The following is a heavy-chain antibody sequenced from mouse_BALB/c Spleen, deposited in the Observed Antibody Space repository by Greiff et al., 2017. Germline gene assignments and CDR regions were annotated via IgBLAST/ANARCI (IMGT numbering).Heavy chain of an antibody. D-gene: IGHD1-1*01. CDR3: ARDYYGSRQFAY. Sequence: VQLQQSGPELVKPGASVKIPCKASGYTFTDYNMDWVKQSHGKSLEWIGDINPNNGGTIYNQKFKGKATLTVDKSSSTAYMELRSLTSEDTAVYYCARDYYGSRQFAYWGQGTLVTVSA. V-gene: IGHV1-18*01. CDR1: GYTFTDYN. J-gene: IGHJ3*01. CDR2: INPNNGGT.